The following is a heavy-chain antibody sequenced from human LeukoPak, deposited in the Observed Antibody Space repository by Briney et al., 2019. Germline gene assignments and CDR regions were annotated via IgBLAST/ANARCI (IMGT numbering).Heavy chain of an antibody. CDR3: AREMGGLRFLEWLKTPSDV. CDR1: GFTFSSYS. Sequence: GSLRLSCAASGFTFSSYSMNWVRQAPGKGLEWVSYISSSSSTIYYADSVKGRFTISRDNAKNSLYLQMNSLRAEDTAVYYCAREMGGLRFLEWLKTPSDVWGKGTTVTVSS. D-gene: IGHD3-3*01. J-gene: IGHJ6*04. CDR2: ISSSSSTI. V-gene: IGHV3-48*01.